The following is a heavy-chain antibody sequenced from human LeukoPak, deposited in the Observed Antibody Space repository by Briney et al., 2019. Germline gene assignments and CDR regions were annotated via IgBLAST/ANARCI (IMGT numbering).Heavy chain of an antibody. CDR3: TSSGDVTPEAFDI. Sequence: GGSLRLSCAASGFTFSGSAMHWVRQASGKGLEWVGRIRSKANSYATAYAASVKGRFTISRDGSKNTAYLQMNSLKTEDTAVYYCTSSGDVTPEAFDIWGQGTMVTVSS. J-gene: IGHJ3*02. CDR1: GFTFSGSA. CDR2: IRSKANSYAT. D-gene: IGHD4-23*01. V-gene: IGHV3-73*01.